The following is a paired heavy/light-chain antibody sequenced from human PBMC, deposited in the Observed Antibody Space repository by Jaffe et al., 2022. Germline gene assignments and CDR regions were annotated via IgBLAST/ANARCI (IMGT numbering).Heavy chain of an antibody. CDR3: ARSLWLSSGGGSCYAIDY. V-gene: IGHV3-48*03. D-gene: IGHD2-15*01. Sequence: EVQLVESGGGLVQPGGSLRLSCAASRFTFSSYEMKWVRLAPGKGLEWVSLISSSGGTIYYADSVKGRFTISRDNAKNSLYLQMNSLRAEDTAVYYCARSLWLSSGGGSCYAIDYWGQGTLLTVSS. CDR2: ISSSGGTI. J-gene: IGHJ4*02. CDR1: RFTFSSYE.
Light chain of an antibody. Sequence: QSALTQPASVSGSPGQSITISCTGISSDVGGYKYVSWYQQHPGKAPKLMIYDVSNRPSGVSNRFSGSKSGNTASLTISGLQAEDEADYYCSSYTSSSTWVFGGGTKVTVL. CDR2: DVS. J-gene: IGLJ3*02. CDR1: SSDVGGYKY. CDR3: SSYTSSSTWV. V-gene: IGLV2-14*03.